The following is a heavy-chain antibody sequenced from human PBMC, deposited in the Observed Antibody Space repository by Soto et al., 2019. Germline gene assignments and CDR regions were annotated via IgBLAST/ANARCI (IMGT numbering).Heavy chain of an antibody. V-gene: IGHV4-31*02. CDR3: ARVTRARGIQFAP. Sequence: RQRPGNGLEWIGYIFYSGTTYYKSSLKSRTTLSLDTSKNQFYMNMTSLTAADTAVYFCARVTRARGIQFAPCGQRIPVTV. J-gene: IGHJ5*02. D-gene: IGHD3-10*01. CDR2: IFYSGTT.